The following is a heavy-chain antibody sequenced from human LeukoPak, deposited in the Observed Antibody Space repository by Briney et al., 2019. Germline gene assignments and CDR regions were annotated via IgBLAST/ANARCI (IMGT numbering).Heavy chain of an antibody. CDR2: INPNSGGT. Sequence: ASVKVSCTASGYTFTGYYMHWVRQAPGQGLEWMGWINPNSGGTNYAQKFQGRVTMTRDTSISTAYMELSRLRSDDTAVYYCARGSGSGWYVDYWGQGTLVTVSS. D-gene: IGHD6-19*01. V-gene: IGHV1-2*02. CDR1: GYTFTGYY. CDR3: ARGSGSGWYVDY. J-gene: IGHJ4*02.